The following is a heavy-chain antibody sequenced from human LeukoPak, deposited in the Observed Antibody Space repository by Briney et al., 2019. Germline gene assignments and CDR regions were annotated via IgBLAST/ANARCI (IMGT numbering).Heavy chain of an antibody. V-gene: IGHV1-69*13. Sequence: EASVKVSCKASGGTFSSYAISWVRQAPGQGLEWMGGIIPIFGTANYAQKFQGRVTITADESTSTAYMELSSLRSEDTAVYYCARARPWDSSRSYYFGMDVWGHGTTVTVSS. J-gene: IGHJ6*02. CDR2: IIPIFGTA. D-gene: IGHD3-22*01. CDR1: GGTFSSYA. CDR3: ARARPWDSSRSYYFGMDV.